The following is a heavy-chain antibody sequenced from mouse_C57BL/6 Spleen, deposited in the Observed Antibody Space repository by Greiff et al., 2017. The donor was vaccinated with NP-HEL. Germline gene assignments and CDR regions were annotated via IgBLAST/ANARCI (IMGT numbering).Heavy chain of an antibody. CDR3: TTSLYYGYDRAYFDY. D-gene: IGHD2-2*01. J-gene: IGHJ2*01. CDR1: GFNIKDYY. Sequence: EVQLQQSGAELVRPGASVKLSCTASGFNIKDYYMHWVKQRPEQGLEWIGRIDPEDGDTEYAPKFPGTATMTASTSSNTAYLQLSSLTSEDTAVYYCTTSLYYGYDRAYFDYWGQGTTLTVSS. V-gene: IGHV14-1*01. CDR2: IDPEDGDT.